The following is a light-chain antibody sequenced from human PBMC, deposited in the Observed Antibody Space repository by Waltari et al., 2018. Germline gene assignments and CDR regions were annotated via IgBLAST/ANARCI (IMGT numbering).Light chain of an antibody. J-gene: IGLJ1*01. CDR2: DVS. CDR3: SSYTSSSTYV. CDR1: SSDVGGFNY. V-gene: IGLV2-14*01. Sequence: QSPLPQPASVSGSPGQSITISCTGTSSDVGGFNYFSWYQQHPGKAPKLMIYDVSKRPSGVSNRFSGSKSGNTASLTISGLQAEDEADYYCSSYTSSSTYVFGTGTKVTVL.